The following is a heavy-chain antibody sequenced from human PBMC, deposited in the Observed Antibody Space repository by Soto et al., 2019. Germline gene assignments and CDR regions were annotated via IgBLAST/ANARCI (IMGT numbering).Heavy chain of an antibody. Sequence: QVQLQESGPGLVRPSQTLSLSCTVSGGSISNSANHWSWIRQHPGEGLEWIGYIYYSGGTYYSPSLKGRVTMSIDASKNQFSLKLSSVTAADTDVYYCAKGVRGVPNWFDPWGQGTLVTVSS. CDR1: GGSISNSANH. D-gene: IGHD3-10*01. V-gene: IGHV4-31*03. CDR3: AKGVRGVPNWFDP. CDR2: IYYSGGT. J-gene: IGHJ5*02.